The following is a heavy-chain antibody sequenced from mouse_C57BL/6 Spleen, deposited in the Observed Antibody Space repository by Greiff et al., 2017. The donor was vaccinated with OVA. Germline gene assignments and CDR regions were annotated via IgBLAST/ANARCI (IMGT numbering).Heavy chain of an antibody. CDR3: ARKIYSNYMDY. CDR1: GYSITSGYY. J-gene: IGHJ2*01. D-gene: IGHD2-5*01. V-gene: IGHV3-6*01. CDR2: ISYDGSN. Sequence: VQLQQSGPGLVKPSQSLSLSCSVTGYSITSGYYWNWIRQFPGNKLEWMGYISYDGSNNYNPSLKDRITITRDTSKNQFFLKLNSVTTEDTSTYYCARKIYSNYMDYWGQGTTLTVSS.